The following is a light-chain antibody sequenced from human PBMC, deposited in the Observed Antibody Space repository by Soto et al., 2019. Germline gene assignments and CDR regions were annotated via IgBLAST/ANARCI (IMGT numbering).Light chain of an antibody. CDR2: EVS. CDR3: CSYAGSSTLGDV. V-gene: IGLV2-23*02. J-gene: IGLJ1*01. CDR1: SSDVGSYNL. Sequence: QSVLTQPASVSGSPGQSITISCTGTSSDVGSYNLVSWYQQHPGKAPKLMIYEVSKRPSGVSNRFSGSKSGNTASLTISGLQAEDEADYYCCSYAGSSTLGDVLGTGTKVTVL.